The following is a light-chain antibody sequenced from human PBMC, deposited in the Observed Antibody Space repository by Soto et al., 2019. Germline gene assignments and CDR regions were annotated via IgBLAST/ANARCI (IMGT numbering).Light chain of an antibody. CDR2: SVS. Sequence: QSALTQPPSVSGSPGQSVTISCTGTSSDVGSYNRVSWYQQPPGTAPKLMISSVSKRPSGVPDRFSGSKSGNTASLTISGLQAEDEADYYCCSYAGSYTYVFGTGTKLTVL. V-gene: IGLV2-11*01. CDR3: CSYAGSYTYV. CDR1: SSDVGSYNR. J-gene: IGLJ1*01.